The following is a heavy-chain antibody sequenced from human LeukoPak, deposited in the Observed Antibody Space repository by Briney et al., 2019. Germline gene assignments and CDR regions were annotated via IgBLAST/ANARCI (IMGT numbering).Heavy chain of an antibody. J-gene: IGHJ4*02. Sequence: SETLSLTCTVSGGSISSSSFYWGWIRQPPGKGLEWIGSINYSGSIYYNPSLKSRVTISVDTSKNQFSLKLSSVTAADTAVYYCAIETETVDYWGQGTLVTVSS. D-gene: IGHD1-1*01. V-gene: IGHV4-39*07. CDR3: AIETETVDY. CDR1: GGSISSSSFY. CDR2: INYSGSI.